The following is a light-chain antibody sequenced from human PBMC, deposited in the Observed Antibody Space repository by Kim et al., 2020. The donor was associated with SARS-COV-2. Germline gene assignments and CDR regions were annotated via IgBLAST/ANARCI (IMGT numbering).Light chain of an antibody. J-gene: IGKJ1*01. CDR1: QDINNF. V-gene: IGKV1-27*01. CDR3: QKYNSSPPP. Sequence: APAGDTATFVRPACQDINNFIACYQQKPGKGPRLLFYAASTIESGVPPRVSVSGSGTDFTLTNTRLQPEDFAGYYCQKYNSSPPPFGQGTKVDIK. CDR2: AAS.